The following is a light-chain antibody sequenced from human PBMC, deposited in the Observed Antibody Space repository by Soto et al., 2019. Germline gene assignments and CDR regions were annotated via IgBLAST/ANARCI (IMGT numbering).Light chain of an antibody. Sequence: DIVRTQSPDSLAVSLGERATINCKSNRTLFYPSNNKTYLAWYQQKAGQPPKLLIYWASMRESGVPDRFSGSGSGTDITLTISSLQAEDVAIFYCQQYYNTPYTFGQGTKLEIK. J-gene: IGKJ2*01. CDR1: RTLFYPSNNKTY. V-gene: IGKV4-1*01. CDR2: WAS. CDR3: QQYYNTPYT.